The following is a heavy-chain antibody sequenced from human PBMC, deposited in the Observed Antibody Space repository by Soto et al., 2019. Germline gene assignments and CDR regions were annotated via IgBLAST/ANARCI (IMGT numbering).Heavy chain of an antibody. J-gene: IGHJ4*02. CDR1: GFTFSSYA. D-gene: IGHD3-9*01. CDR3: VNSYDILTGYPFGNYYFDY. Sequence: GGSLRLSCSASGFTFSSYAMHWVRQAPGKGLEYVSAISSNGGSTYYADSVKGRFTISRDNSKNTLYLQMSSLRAEDTAVYYCVNSYDILTGYPFGNYYFDYWGQGTLVTVSS. CDR2: ISSNGGST. V-gene: IGHV3-64D*08.